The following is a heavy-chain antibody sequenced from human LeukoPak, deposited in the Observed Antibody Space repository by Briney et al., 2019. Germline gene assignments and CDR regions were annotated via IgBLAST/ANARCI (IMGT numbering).Heavy chain of an antibody. CDR2: IYYSGST. V-gene: IGHV4-59*08. CDR1: GGSISSYY. CDR3: ARHHRYCSGGSCYLYDH. Sequence: SETLSLTCTVSGGSISSYYWSWIRQPPGKGLEWIGYIYYSGSTNYNPSLKSRVTISVDTSKNQFSLKLTSVTAADTAVYYCARHHRYCSGGSCYLYDHWGQGTLVTVSS. J-gene: IGHJ4*02. D-gene: IGHD2-15*01.